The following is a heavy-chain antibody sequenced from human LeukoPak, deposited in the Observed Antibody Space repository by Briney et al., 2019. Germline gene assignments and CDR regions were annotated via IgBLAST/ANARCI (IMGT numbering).Heavy chain of an antibody. Sequence: GGSLRLSCAASGFTFSSYAMNWVRQAPGKGLEWVSYISSSGSTKYYADSVKGRFTISRDNAKNSLYLQMNSLRAEDTAVYFCPRGSEWDLLGSCDRWGQGSLVTVSS. J-gene: IGHJ5*02. CDR2: ISSSGSTK. V-gene: IGHV3-48*04. CDR3: PRGSEWDLLGSCDR. D-gene: IGHD1-26*01. CDR1: GFTFSSYA.